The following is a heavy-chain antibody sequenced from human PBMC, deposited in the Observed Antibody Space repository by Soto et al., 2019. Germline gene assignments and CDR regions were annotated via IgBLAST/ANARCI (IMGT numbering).Heavy chain of an antibody. J-gene: IGHJ5*02. Sequence: ASVKVSCKASGYTFTRYTMNWVRQAPGQRLEWMGWINPDNGNTKSSQKFQDRVIITRDTSASTAYMDLSSLRSEDTAVYYCARGIATGQRDPWGQGTLVTVSS. CDR1: GYTFTRYT. CDR3: ARGIATGQRDP. CDR2: INPDNGNT. D-gene: IGHD2-15*01. V-gene: IGHV1-3*01.